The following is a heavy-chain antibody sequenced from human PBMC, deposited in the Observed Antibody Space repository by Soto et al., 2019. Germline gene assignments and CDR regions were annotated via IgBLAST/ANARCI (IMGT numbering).Heavy chain of an antibody. D-gene: IGHD3-22*01. J-gene: IGHJ5*02. Sequence: SETLSLTCTVSGDSITRSNFYWGWIRQPPGKGLEWLGSIFYSGSTFYNPALKSRVTFSVDTSKNHFSPKLSSVTAADTAVYYCARHKTTMLTVVSAFDPWGQGTRVTVSS. V-gene: IGHV4-39*02. CDR2: IFYSGST. CDR3: ARHKTTMLTVVSAFDP. CDR1: GDSITRSNFY.